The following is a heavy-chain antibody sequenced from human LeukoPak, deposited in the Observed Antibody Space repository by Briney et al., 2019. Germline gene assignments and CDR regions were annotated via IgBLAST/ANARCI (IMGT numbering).Heavy chain of an antibody. J-gene: IGHJ5*01. CDR1: GYTFTGYY. CDR3: ARGTLLWFGLLDS. D-gene: IGHD3-10*01. V-gene: IGHV1-8*02. CDR2: INPNSGNP. Sequence: ASVKVSCKASGYTFTGYYMHWVRQAPGQGLEWMGWINPNSGNPGYAQKFRGRVTMTRNTSISTAYLELSSLTSEDTAVYYCARGTLLWFGLLDSWGQGSLVTVSS.